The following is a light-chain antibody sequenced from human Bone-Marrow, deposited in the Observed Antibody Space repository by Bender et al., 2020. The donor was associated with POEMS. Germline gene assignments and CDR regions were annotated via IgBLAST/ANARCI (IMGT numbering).Light chain of an antibody. Sequence: QSALTQPASVSGSPGQSITISCTGTSSDVGGYNFVSWYQQHPGQDPKLILYDVSNRPSGVFNRFSGSKSGNTASLTISGLQAEDEADYYCSSYTSISTLVFGTGTKVSVL. J-gene: IGLJ1*01. V-gene: IGLV2-14*01. CDR3: SSYTSISTLV. CDR1: SSDVGGYNF. CDR2: DVS.